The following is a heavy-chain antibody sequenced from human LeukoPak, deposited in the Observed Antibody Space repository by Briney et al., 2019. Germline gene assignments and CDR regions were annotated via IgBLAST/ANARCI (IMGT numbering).Heavy chain of an antibody. CDR1: GFTFSDYA. Sequence: GGSLRLSCAASGFTFSDYAMTWVRQAPGKGPEGVSSISPGGDRTYYADSVKGRFTMSRDNSKNTLYLQMNSLRVEDTAVYYCARIMGSSSGYYYHAVDVWGQGTTVTVSS. J-gene: IGHJ6*02. CDR2: ISPGGDRT. D-gene: IGHD6-6*01. V-gene: IGHV3-23*01. CDR3: ARIMGSSSGYYYHAVDV.